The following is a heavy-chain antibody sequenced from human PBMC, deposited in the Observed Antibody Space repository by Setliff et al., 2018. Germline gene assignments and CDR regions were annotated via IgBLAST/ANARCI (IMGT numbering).Heavy chain of an antibody. J-gene: IGHJ4*02. D-gene: IGHD1-26*01. CDR3: GRGSFVGATIGYDY. CDR2: IGGRGIST. Sequence: GGSLRLSCAASGFTFGDFAMTWVRQAPGKGLEWVSGIGGRGISTYYADSVKGRFTISRDNSKNTLYLQMNSLRAEDTAVYYCGRGSFVGATIGYDYWGQGTLVTVSS. V-gene: IGHV3-23*01. CDR1: GFTFGDFA.